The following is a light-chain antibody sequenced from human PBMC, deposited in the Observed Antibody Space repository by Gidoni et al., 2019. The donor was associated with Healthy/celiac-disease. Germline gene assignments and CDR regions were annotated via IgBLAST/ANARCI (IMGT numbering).Light chain of an antibody. CDR1: QSVSSY. CDR3: QQRSNWPLIT. V-gene: IGKV3-11*01. J-gene: IGKJ5*01. Sequence: EIVLTQSPATLSLSPGERSTLSCRASQSVSSYLAWYKQKPGQAPRLLIYYASNRATGIPARFSGSGSGTDFTLTISSLEPEDFAVYYCQQRSNWPLITFGQGTRLEIK. CDR2: YAS.